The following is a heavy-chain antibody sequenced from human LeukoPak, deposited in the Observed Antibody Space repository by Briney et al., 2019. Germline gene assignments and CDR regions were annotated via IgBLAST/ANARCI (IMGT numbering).Heavy chain of an antibody. CDR1: GFTFSSYA. Sequence: GGSLRLACAASGFTFSSYAMHWVRQAPGKGLEWVAVISYDGSNKYYADSVKGRFTISRDNSKNTLYLQMNSLRAEDTAVYYCARWGLGESYWGQGTLVTVSS. J-gene: IGHJ4*02. CDR2: ISYDGSNK. CDR3: ARWGLGESY. D-gene: IGHD1-26*01. V-gene: IGHV3-30-3*01.